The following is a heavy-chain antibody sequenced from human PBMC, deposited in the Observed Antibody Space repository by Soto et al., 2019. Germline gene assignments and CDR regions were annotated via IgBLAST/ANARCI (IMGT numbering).Heavy chain of an antibody. CDR1: GYTFSTYG. D-gene: IGHD3-16*01. Sequence: ASVKVSCKASGYTFSTYGSNWVRQAPGQGLEWMGWISAYNGDTDYAQNFQGRVTMTTDTSTSTAYMELRSLRSDVTAVYYCVRQALSITRAAPKGFGPWGQGTLVYVSS. V-gene: IGHV1-18*01. CDR3: VRQALSITRAAPKGFGP. CDR2: ISAYNGDT. J-gene: IGHJ5*02.